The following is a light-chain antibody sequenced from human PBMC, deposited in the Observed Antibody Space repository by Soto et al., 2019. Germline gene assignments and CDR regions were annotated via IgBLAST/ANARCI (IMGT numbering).Light chain of an antibody. CDR3: QHYNSYSEA. J-gene: IGKJ1*01. Sequence: EIVLTQSPGTLSLSPGVRATLSCRASQNIGSLLGWYQQKPGRAPRLLISDVSNRATGIPDRFSGSVSGTEFTLTISSLQPDDFATYYCQHYNSYSEAFGQGTKVDIK. CDR1: QNIGSL. CDR2: DVS. V-gene: IGKV3-11*01.